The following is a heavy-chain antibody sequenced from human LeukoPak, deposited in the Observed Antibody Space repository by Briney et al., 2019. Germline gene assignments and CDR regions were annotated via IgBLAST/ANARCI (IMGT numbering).Heavy chain of an antibody. CDR2: INSDGSST. CDR1: GFTFSNYW. V-gene: IGHV3-74*01. D-gene: IGHD3-22*01. Sequence: SGGSLRLSCAASGFTFSNYWMHWVRQAPGKGLVWVSRINSDGSSTTYADSVKGRFTISRDNAKNTLYLQMNSLRAEDTAVYYCARDYYDTSGYYYPADWGQGTLVTVSS. CDR3: ARDYYDTSGYYYPAD. J-gene: IGHJ4*02.